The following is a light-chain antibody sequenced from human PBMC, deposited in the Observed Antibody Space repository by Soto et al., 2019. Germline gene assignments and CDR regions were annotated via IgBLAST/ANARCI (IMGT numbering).Light chain of an antibody. J-gene: IGKJ2*01. V-gene: IGKV3-20*01. Sequence: EIVLTQSPGTLSLSPGERATLSCRASQSVSSSYLAWYQQKPGQAPRLLIYDASSRATGIPDRFRGSGSGTDFTLTINRREPEDFAVYYCQQYGNSVYTFGQGTKLEFK. CDR3: QQYGNSVYT. CDR2: DAS. CDR1: QSVSSSY.